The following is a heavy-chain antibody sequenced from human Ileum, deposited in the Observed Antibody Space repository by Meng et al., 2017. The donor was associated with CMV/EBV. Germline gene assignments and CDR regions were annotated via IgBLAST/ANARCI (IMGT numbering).Heavy chain of an antibody. CDR1: GYTITRND. V-gene: IGHV1-46*01. CDR3: ARDNFAFDV. CDR2: INPSGGDT. Sequence: QVHLVQSGAEVKKPGASLKISCLASGYTITRNDMQWVRQAPGQGLEWMGMINPSGGDTSYAQKFQGRVTMTSDTSTNTVYMELSSLRSDDTAVYYCARDNFAFDVWGQGTMVTVSS. J-gene: IGHJ3*01. D-gene: IGHD5-24*01.